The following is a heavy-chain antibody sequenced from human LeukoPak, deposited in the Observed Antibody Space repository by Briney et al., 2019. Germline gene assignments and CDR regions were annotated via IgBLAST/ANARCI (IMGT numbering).Heavy chain of an antibody. V-gene: IGHV1-69*05. CDR2: IIPIFGTA. J-gene: IGHJ6*03. CDR3: ASSGCYFYYYYYMDV. Sequence: VASVKVSCKASGGTFSSYVISWVRQAPGQGLEWMGGIIPIFGTANYAQKFQGRVTITTDESTSTAYMELSSLRSEDTAVYYCASSGCYFYYYYYMDVWGKGTTVTVSS. CDR1: GGTFSSYV. D-gene: IGHD3-10*01.